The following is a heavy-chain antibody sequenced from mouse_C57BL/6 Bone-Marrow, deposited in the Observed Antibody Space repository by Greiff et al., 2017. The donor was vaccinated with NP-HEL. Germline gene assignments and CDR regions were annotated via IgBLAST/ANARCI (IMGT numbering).Heavy chain of an antibody. Sequence: EVKLQESGPGLAKPSQPLSLTCSVPGYSITSDYWNWIRKFPGNKLEYMGYISYSGSTYYNPSLKSRISITRDTSKNQYYLQLNSVTTEDTATYYCARYKVVAPHYWWFDVWGTGTTVTVSS. V-gene: IGHV3-8*01. CDR1: GYSITSDY. CDR3: ARYKVVAPHYWWFDV. J-gene: IGHJ1*03. D-gene: IGHD1-1*01. CDR2: ISYSGST.